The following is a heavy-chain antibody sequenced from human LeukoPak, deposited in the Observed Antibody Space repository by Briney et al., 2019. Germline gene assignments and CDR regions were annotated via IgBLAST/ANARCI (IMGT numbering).Heavy chain of an antibody. Sequence: ASVKVSCKVSGYTLTELSMHWVRQAPGKGLEWMGGFDPEDGETIYAQKFRGRVTMTEDTSTDTAYMELSSLRSEDTAVYYCATDLRLRSSYYYYYGMDVWGKGTTVTVSS. CDR1: GYTLTELS. J-gene: IGHJ6*04. V-gene: IGHV1-24*01. D-gene: IGHD4-17*01. CDR3: ATDLRLRSSYYYYYGMDV. CDR2: FDPEDGET.